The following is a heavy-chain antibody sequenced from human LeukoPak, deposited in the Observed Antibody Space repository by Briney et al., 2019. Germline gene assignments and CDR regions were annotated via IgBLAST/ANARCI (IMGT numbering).Heavy chain of an antibody. J-gene: IGHJ4*02. Sequence: PGGSLRLSCAASKFTFSSYWMSWVRQAPGKGLEWVANIKQDGSEKYYVDSLKGRFTISRDNAKNSLYLQMNSLRAEDTAMYYCARVFLPYSSTWYSLFDYWGQGTLVTVSS. CDR1: KFTFSSYW. V-gene: IGHV3-7*01. CDR3: ARVFLPYSSTWYSLFDY. D-gene: IGHD6-13*01. CDR2: IKQDGSEK.